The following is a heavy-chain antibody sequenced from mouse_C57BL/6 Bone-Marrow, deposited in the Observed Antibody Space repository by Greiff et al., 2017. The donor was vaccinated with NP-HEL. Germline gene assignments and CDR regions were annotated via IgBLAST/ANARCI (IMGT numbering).Heavy chain of an antibody. CDR3: AQIAERRGFAY. V-gene: IGHV8-5*01. CDR2: IWWNDDK. CDR1: GFSLSTSNMG. J-gene: IGHJ3*01. Sequence: QVTLKVSGPGILQPSQTLSLTCSFSGFSLSTSNMGIGWIRQPSGKGLEWLAHIWWNDDKYYNPSLKSRITISKDTSNNPVFLTITSVDTADTATYDCAQIAERRGFAYWGQGTLVTVSA.